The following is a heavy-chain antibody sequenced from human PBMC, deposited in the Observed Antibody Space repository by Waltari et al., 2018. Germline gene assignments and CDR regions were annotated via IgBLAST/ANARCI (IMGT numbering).Heavy chain of an antibody. Sequence: EVQLLESGGGLVQPGGSLRLSCAASGFTFSSYAMSWVRQAPGKGLEWVSAISGSGGSTYYADSVKGRFTIARDNSKNTLYLQMNSLRAEDTAVYYCAKDGRVLLWFGEFYYWGQGTLVTVSS. J-gene: IGHJ4*02. V-gene: IGHV3-23*01. CDR1: GFTFSSYA. CDR2: ISGSGGST. CDR3: AKDGRVLLWFGEFYY. D-gene: IGHD3-10*01.